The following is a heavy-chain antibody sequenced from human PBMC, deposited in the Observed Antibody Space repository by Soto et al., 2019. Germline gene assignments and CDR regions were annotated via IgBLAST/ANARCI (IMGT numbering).Heavy chain of an antibody. Sequence: QAHLVESGGGVVQPGRSLRLSCAASGFTFTSYGMNWVRQAPGTRLEWVAVISYDGGLQHYADSVKGRFTISRDNSKNMVLLQMNSLRAVDTAVYYCVSDRGYGHASVPYSWGQGTLVSVSS. D-gene: IGHD5-18*01. CDR3: VSDRGYGHASVPYS. J-gene: IGHJ4*02. V-gene: IGHV3-30*03. CDR2: ISYDGGLQ. CDR1: GFTFTSYG.